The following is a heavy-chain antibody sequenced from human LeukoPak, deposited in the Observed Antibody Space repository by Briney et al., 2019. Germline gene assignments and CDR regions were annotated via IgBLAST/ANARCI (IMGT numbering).Heavy chain of an antibody. J-gene: IGHJ4*02. D-gene: IGHD3-22*01. CDR3: ARDQRRFYYANSGYYFDH. Sequence: PGRSLRLSCAASGFTFRSSAMHWVRQAPGKGLEWVAVTSYDGRNKYYADSAKGRFTISRDNSKNTLYLQMNSLRPEDTAVYYCARDQRRFYYANSGYYFDHWGQGTLVTVSS. V-gene: IGHV3-30*04. CDR2: TSYDGRNK. CDR1: GFTFRSSA.